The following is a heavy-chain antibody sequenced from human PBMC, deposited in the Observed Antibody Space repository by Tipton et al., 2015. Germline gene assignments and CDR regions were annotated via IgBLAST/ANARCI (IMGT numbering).Heavy chain of an antibody. CDR2: IGGSGGYT. Sequence: SLRLSCAASGFTFSSYAMSWVRQAPGKGLEWVSGIGGSGGYTYYADSVKGRFTISRDNAKNSLYPQMNNVRPEDTALYYCAKDWAGVAGSSLESWGQGTLVTVSS. V-gene: IGHV3-23*01. D-gene: IGHD6-19*01. CDR1: GFTFSSYA. CDR3: AKDWAGVAGSSLES. J-gene: IGHJ4*02.